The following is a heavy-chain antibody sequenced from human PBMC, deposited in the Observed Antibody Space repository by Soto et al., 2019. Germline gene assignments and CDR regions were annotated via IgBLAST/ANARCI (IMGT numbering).Heavy chain of an antibody. D-gene: IGHD1-7*01. V-gene: IGHV4-30-4*01. Sequence: SETLSLTCTVSGGSISSGDYYWSWIRQPPGKGLEWIGYIYYSGSTYYNPSLRSRVTISVDTSKNQFSLKLSSVTAADTAVYYCARVISPGTGTNHLDYWGQGTLVTVS. CDR2: IYYSGST. CDR1: GGSISSGDYY. J-gene: IGHJ4*02. CDR3: ARVISPGTGTNHLDY.